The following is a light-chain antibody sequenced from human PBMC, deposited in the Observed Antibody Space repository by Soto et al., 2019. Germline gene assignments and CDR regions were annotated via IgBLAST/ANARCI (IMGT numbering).Light chain of an antibody. V-gene: IGLV3-21*02. CDR2: DDS. J-gene: IGLJ1*01. CDR1: NIGSES. CDR3: QLWDRNSDRYV. Sequence: SYELAQPPSVSVAPGQTARITCGGNNIGSESVHWYRQQPGQAPVLVVYDDSDRPSGIPERFSGSKSGNTATLTITRVEAGDEADYYCQLWDRNSDRYVFGTGTKVTV.